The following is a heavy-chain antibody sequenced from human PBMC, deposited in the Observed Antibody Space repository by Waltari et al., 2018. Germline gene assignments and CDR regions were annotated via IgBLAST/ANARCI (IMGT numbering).Heavy chain of an antibody. CDR3: ARDKIKIFGVAYGMDV. V-gene: IGHV3-21*01. D-gene: IGHD3-3*01. J-gene: IGHJ6*02. CDR1: GFTFSSSS. CDR2: ISSSSSYI. Sequence: EVQLVESGGGLVKPGGSLRLSCAASGFTFSSSSMNWVRQPPGKGLEWVSSISSSSSYIYYADSVKGRFTISRDNAKNSLYLQMNSLRAEDTAVYYCARDKIKIFGVAYGMDVWGQGTTVTVSS.